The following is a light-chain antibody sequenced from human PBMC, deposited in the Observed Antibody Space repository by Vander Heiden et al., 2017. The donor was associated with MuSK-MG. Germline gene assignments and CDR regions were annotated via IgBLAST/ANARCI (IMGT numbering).Light chain of an antibody. CDR1: NIGSKS. CDR3: QMWDSSSDQYV. CDR2: DNT. J-gene: IGLJ1*01. V-gene: IGLV3-21*02. Sequence: SYVLTQTPSVSVAPGQTATVTCGGNNIGSKSVHWYQQRPDQAPVLVIYDNTDRPSGIPERVSGSISGNTATLTISRVEAGDEADYYCQMWDSSSDQYVFGTGTTVTVL.